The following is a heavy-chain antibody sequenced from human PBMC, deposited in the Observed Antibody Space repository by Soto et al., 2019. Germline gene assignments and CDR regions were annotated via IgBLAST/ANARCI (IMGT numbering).Heavy chain of an antibody. V-gene: IGHV3-23*01. CDR3: AKTATMTIRDGFDH. Sequence: EGQVLESGGGLVQPGGSLRLSCAAPGFTFSRYAVGWVRQAPGQGLEWVSAISGSGSNPYYADPVEGRVTISTDNSKNALYLQKNSLRAEDTALDYCAKTATMTIRDGFDHWCQRTLVTVSS. D-gene: IGHD6-25*01. CDR2: ISGSGSNP. J-gene: IGHJ4*02. CDR1: GFTFSRYA.